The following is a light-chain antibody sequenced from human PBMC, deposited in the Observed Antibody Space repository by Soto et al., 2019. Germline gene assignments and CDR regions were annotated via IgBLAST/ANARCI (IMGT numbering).Light chain of an antibody. J-gene: IGKJ1*01. V-gene: IGKV3-15*01. CDR2: GAS. CDR1: QSVSYN. CDR3: QQYNKSPPRT. Sequence: EIEMTQSPATMSVSPGERVTLSCRASQSVSYNLAWYQQRFGQAPRLLIYGASVRATGTPVRFSGSGSGTEFTLTITNVQSDDFAVYYCQQYNKSPPRTFGQGTKVEVK.